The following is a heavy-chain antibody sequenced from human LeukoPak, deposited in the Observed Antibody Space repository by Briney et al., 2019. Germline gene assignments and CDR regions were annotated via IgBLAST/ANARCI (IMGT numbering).Heavy chain of an antibody. J-gene: IGHJ6*02. V-gene: IGHV1-58*02. Sequence: SEHVSCKASGFSFPRSAMLWLRQAPGHRREGVGWVVVCLVNTNYPQKLQERFTITRDMSTSTAYMELSSLRSEDTAVYYCAADPYCSSTSCYEGCYYYYGMDVWGQGTTVTVSS. D-gene: IGHD2-2*01. CDR2: VVVCLVNT. CDR1: GFSFPRSA. CDR3: AADPYCSSTSCYEGCYYYYGMDV.